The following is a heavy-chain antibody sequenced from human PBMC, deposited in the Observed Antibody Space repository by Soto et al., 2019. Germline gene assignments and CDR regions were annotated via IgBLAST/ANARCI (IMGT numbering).Heavy chain of an antibody. CDR2: IYYSGRT. CDR3: AASYCSGGRCSAYAMDI. Sequence: XETLSLTCTVSGGSINNGNSWSWVRQSPGRGLEWIGEIYYSGRTQYNPSLKSRISISVDNPKNQISLKLTSVTAADTARYYCAASYCSGGRCSAYAMDIWGQGTTVTVSS. V-gene: IGHV4-4*02. D-gene: IGHD2-15*01. J-gene: IGHJ6*02. CDR1: GGSINNGNS.